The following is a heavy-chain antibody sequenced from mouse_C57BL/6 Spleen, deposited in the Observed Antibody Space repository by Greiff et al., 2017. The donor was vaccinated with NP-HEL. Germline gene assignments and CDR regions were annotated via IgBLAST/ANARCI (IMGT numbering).Heavy chain of an antibody. V-gene: IGHV7-1*01. CDR1: GFTFSDFY. Sequence: DVMLVESGGGLVQSGRSLRLSCATSGFTFSDFYMEWVRQAPGKRLEWIAASRNKANDYTTEYSESVKGRFIVSIDTSQIILNLQMNALRAEDTAIYYCARASNYYGSSYGWYFDFWGTGTAVTVSS. CDR2: SRNKANDYTT. J-gene: IGHJ1*03. CDR3: ARASNYYGSSYGWYFDF. D-gene: IGHD1-1*01.